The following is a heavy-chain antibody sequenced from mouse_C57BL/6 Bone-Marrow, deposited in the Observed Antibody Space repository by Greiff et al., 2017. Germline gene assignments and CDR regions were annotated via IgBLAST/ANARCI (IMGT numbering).Heavy chain of an antibody. CDR3: ARNYYGSSPFDY. V-gene: IGHV8-8*01. CDR1: GFSLSTFGMG. D-gene: IGHD1-1*01. CDR2: IWWDDDK. Sequence: VKLVESGPGILQPSQTLSLTCSFSGFSLSTFGMGVGWIRQPSGKGLEWLAHIWWDDDKYYNPALKSRLTISKDTSKNQVFLKIANVDTADTATYYCARNYYGSSPFDYWGQGTTLTVSS. J-gene: IGHJ2*01.